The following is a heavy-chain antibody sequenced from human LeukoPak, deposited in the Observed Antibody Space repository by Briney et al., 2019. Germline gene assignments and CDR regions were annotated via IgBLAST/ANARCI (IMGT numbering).Heavy chain of an antibody. CDR3: ARPYGSGTMDV. V-gene: IGHV4-34*01. CDR1: GGSFSGYY. Sequence: PSETLSLTCAVYGGSFSGYYWSWIRQPPGKGLEWIGEINHSGSTNYNPSLKSRVTISVDTSKNQFSLKLSSVTAADTAVYYCARPYGSGTMDVWGKGTTVTVSS. CDR2: INHSGST. D-gene: IGHD3-10*01. J-gene: IGHJ6*04.